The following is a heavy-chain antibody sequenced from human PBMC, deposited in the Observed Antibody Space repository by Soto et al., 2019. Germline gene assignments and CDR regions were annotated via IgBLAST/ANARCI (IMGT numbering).Heavy chain of an antibody. CDR3: ARDRGSYFDY. CDR2: IYYSGST. Sequence: SETLSLTCTVSGGSISSYYWSWIRQPPGKGLEWIGYIYYSGSTNYNPSLKSRVTISVDTSKNQFSLKLSSVTAADTAVYYCARDRGSYFDYWGQGTLVTVSS. CDR1: GGSISSYY. J-gene: IGHJ4*02. D-gene: IGHD1-26*01. V-gene: IGHV4-59*01.